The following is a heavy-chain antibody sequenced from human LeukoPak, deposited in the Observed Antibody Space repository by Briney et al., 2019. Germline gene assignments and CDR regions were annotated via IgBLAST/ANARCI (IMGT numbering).Heavy chain of an antibody. J-gene: IGHJ4*02. V-gene: IGHV3-23*01. CDR2: ITASGDRT. CDR3: ARRDIVVVVSASDY. Sequence: GGSLRLSCAASGFSFSSYWMSWVRQAPGKGLEWVSGITASGDRTFYGDSVRGRFTMSRDNSKNTVYLQMNSLRVDDTAVYYCARRDIVVVVSASDYWGQGTLVTVSS. CDR1: GFSFSSYW. D-gene: IGHD2-15*01.